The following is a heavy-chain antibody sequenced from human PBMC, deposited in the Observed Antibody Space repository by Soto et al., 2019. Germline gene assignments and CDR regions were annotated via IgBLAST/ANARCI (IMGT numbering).Heavy chain of an antibody. CDR2: INHSGST. CDR3: ARKGWVAGKLIDGNLYYYYAMAV. D-gene: IGHD6-19*01. Sequence: SETLSLTCAVYGGSFSGYYWSWIRQPPGKGLEWIGEINHSGSTNYNPSLKSRVTISVDTSKNQFSLNLSSVTAADTAVYYCARKGWVAGKLIDGNLYYYYAMAVWGQGTAVTVAS. J-gene: IGHJ6*02. CDR1: GGSFSGYY. V-gene: IGHV4-34*01.